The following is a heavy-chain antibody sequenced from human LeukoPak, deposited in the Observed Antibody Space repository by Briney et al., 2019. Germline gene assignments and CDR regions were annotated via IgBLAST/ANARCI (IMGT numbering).Heavy chain of an antibody. CDR2: ISSSASTI. V-gene: IGHV3-48*03. J-gene: IGHJ4*02. CDR1: GFTFSSYE. D-gene: IGHD5-12*01. CDR3: ARDRSLATNPYYFDY. Sequence: GGSLRLSCAASGFTFSSYEMNWVRQAPGKGLEWVSYISSSASTIYYADSVKGRFTISRDNAKNSLHLQMNSLRDEDTAVYYCARDRSLATNPYYFDYWGQGTLVTVSS.